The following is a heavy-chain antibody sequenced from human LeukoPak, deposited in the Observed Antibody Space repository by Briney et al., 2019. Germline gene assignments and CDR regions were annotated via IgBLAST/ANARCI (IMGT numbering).Heavy chain of an antibody. J-gene: IGHJ4*02. Sequence: GGSLRLSCAVSGSTFRTYWMNWVRQAPGKGLEWVATIKQDGSEKYYVDSVKGRFTISRDNAKNSLYLQMNILRAEDTAVYYCARSGIKVAGGGFDWGQGTLVTVSS. V-gene: IGHV3-7*01. D-gene: IGHD6-19*01. CDR3: ARSGIKVAGGGFD. CDR1: GSTFRTYW. CDR2: IKQDGSEK.